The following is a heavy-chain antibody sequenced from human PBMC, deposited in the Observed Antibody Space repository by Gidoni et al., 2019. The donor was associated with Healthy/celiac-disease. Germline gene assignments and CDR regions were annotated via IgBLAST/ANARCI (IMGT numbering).Heavy chain of an antibody. Sequence: QVQLVQSGAEVKKPGASVKVSCKASGYTFTGYYMHWVRQAPGQGLEWMGWINPNSGGTNYAQKLQGRVTMTRDTSISTAYMELSRLRSDDTAVYYCAREGVRQGEMDVWGQGTTVTVSS. V-gene: IGHV1-2*02. CDR3: AREGVRQGEMDV. D-gene: IGHD3-16*01. J-gene: IGHJ6*02. CDR1: GYTFTGYY. CDR2: INPNSGGT.